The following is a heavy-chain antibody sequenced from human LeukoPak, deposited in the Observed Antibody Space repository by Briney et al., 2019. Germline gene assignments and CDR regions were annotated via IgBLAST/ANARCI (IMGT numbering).Heavy chain of an antibody. CDR3: ARDYYYYGMDV. J-gene: IGHJ6*02. CDR1: GFTFSSYA. Sequence: GGSLRLSCAASGFTFSSYAMSWARQAPGKGLEWVSGISSSGSGGNTYYADFVKGRFTISRDNSKNTLYLQMNSLRAEDTAVYYCARDYYYYGMDVWGQGTTVTVSS. V-gene: IGHV3-23*01. CDR2: ISSSGSGGNT.